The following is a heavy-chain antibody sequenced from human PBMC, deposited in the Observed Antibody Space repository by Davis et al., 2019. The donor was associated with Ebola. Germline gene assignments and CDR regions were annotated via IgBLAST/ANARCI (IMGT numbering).Heavy chain of an antibody. D-gene: IGHD5-18*01. J-gene: IGHJ4*02. Sequence: GSLRLSCTVSGGSISSYYWSWIRQPPGKGLEWIGEINHSGSTNYNPSLKSRVTISVDTSKNQFSLKLSSVTAADTAVYYCARAPSYSRFDYWGQGTLVTVSS. CDR2: INHSGST. CDR3: ARAPSYSRFDY. CDR1: GGSISSYY. V-gene: IGHV4-34*01.